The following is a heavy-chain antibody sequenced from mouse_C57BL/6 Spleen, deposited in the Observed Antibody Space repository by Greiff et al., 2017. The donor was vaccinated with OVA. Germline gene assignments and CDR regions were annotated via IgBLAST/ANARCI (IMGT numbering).Heavy chain of an antibody. Sequence: EVKLMESGGGLVKPGGSLKLSCAASGFTFSDYGMHWVRQAPEKGLEWVAYISSGSSTIYYADTVKGRFTISRDNAKNTLFLQMTSLRSEDTAMYYCARPLTGYYAMDYWGQGTSVTVSS. V-gene: IGHV5-17*01. CDR2: ISSGSSTI. CDR1: GFTFSDYG. CDR3: ARPLTGYYAMDY. D-gene: IGHD4-1*01. J-gene: IGHJ4*01.